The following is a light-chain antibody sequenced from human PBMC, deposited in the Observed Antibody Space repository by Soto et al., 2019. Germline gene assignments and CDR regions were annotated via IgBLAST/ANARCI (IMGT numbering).Light chain of an antibody. CDR3: STYTGSNTPYV. CDR2: EGS. J-gene: IGLJ1*01. V-gene: IGLV2-14*02. CDR1: SSDVGSYNL. Sequence: QSVLTQPASVSGSPGQSITISCTGTSSDVGSYNLVSWYQQHPGKAPKLMIYEGSNRPSGVSNRFSGSKSGNTASLTISGLQADDEADYFCSTYTGSNTPYVFGTGTKLTVL.